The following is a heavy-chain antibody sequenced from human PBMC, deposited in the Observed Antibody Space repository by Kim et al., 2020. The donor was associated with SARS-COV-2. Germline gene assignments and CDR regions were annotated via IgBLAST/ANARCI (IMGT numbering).Heavy chain of an antibody. CDR3: ASDPSSTGIQNDY. D-gene: IGHD6-13*01. Sequence: YYAGPVKGRLTTSIDNSKSTRYLKMNSLRAEDTAVYYCASDPSSTGIQNDYWGQGTLVTVSS. J-gene: IGHJ4*02. V-gene: IGHV3-33*01.